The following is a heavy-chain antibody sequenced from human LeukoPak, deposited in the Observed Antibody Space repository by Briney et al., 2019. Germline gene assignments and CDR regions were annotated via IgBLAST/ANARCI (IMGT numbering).Heavy chain of an antibody. V-gene: IGHV1-2*02. CDR3: ARDLLVVVAATRYYYYGMDV. Sequence: ASVKVYCKASGYTFTGYYMHWARQDPGQGLEWMGWINPNSGGTNYAQKFQGRVTMTRDTSISTAYMELSRLRSDDTAVYYCARDLLVVVAATRYYYYGMDVWGQGTTVTVSS. J-gene: IGHJ6*02. CDR2: INPNSGGT. D-gene: IGHD2-15*01. CDR1: GYTFTGYY.